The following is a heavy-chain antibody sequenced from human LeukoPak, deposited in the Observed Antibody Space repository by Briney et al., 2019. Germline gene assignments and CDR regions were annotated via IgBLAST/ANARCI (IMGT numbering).Heavy chain of an antibody. V-gene: IGHV1-69*06. Sequence: ASVKVSCKASGGTFSSYAISWVRQAPGQGLEWMGGIIPIFGTANYAQKFQGRVTIPADKSTSTAYMELSSLRSEDTAVYYCAQSSSWYLVGSGFDPWGQGTLVTVSS. J-gene: IGHJ5*02. CDR2: IIPIFGTA. CDR1: GGTFSSYA. D-gene: IGHD6-13*01. CDR3: AQSSSWYLVGSGFDP.